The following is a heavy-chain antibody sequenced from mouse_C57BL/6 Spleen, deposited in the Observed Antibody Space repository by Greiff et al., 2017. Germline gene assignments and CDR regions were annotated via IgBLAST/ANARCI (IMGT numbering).Heavy chain of an antibody. Sequence: VQLKQSGAELVKPGASVTLSCTASGFNIKDYYMHWVKQRTEQGLEWIGRIDPADGETKYAPKFQGKATITADTSSNTAYLQLSSRTAEYTAVYYCARGGYTHYVDYWGQGTTLTVSS. CDR1: GFNIKDYY. CDR3: ARGGYTHYVDY. CDR2: IDPADGET. D-gene: IGHD2-2*01. J-gene: IGHJ2*01. V-gene: IGHV14-2*01.